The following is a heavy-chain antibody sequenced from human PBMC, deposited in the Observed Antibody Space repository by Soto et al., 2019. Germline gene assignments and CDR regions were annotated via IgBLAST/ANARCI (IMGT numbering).Heavy chain of an antibody. J-gene: IGHJ4*02. CDR2: VYYSGST. CDR1: GGSVSSSSYY. CDR3: GRLEGLATISYYFDY. Sequence: QLQLQESGPGLVKPSETLSLTCTVSGGSVSSSSYYWGWVRQPPGKGLEWIGSVYYSGSTYYNPYLESRVTISVDKSTNQFSLKLMSVSAADTAVYYCGRLEGLATISYYFDYWGQGALVTVSS. D-gene: IGHD3-9*01. V-gene: IGHV4-39*01.